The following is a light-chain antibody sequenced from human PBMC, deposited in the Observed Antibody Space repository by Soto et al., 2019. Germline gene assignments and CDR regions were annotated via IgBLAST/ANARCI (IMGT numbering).Light chain of an antibody. CDR1: NSNIGGNY. V-gene: IGLV1-47*02. CDR3: AAWDDSLSGPV. CDR2: LNN. J-gene: IGLJ2*01. Sequence: QSVLTQPLSASGTPGQRVSISCSGTNSNIGGNYVYWYQHVPGKAPKLLISLNNQRPSGVPDRFSGSKSGTSASLAISGLRSEDEAHYYCAAWDDSLSGPVFGGGTKLTVL.